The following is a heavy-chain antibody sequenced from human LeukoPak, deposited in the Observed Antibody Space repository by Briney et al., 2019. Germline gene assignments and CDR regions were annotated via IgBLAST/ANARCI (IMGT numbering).Heavy chain of an antibody. CDR1: GGSISSGGYY. CDR3: ASGRAAAFDY. Sequence: SETLSLTCTVSGGSISSGGYYWSWIRQPPGKGLEWIGYIYHSGSTYYNPSLKSRVTISVDRSKNQFSLKLSSVTAADTAVYYCASGRAAAFDYWGQGTLVTVSS. D-gene: IGHD6-13*01. CDR2: IYHSGST. J-gene: IGHJ4*02. V-gene: IGHV4-30-2*01.